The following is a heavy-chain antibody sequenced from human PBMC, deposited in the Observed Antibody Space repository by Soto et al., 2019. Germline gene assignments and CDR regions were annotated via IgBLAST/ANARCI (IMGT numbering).Heavy chain of an antibody. CDR2: ISYDGSNK. Sequence: GGSLRLSCAASGFTFSSYGMHWARQAPGKGLEWVAVISYDGSNKYYADSVKGRFTISRDNSKNTLYLQMNSLRAEDTAVYYCAKGLARREYYDSSGQKPSYGMDVWGQGTTVTVSS. CDR3: AKGLARREYYDSSGQKPSYGMDV. J-gene: IGHJ6*02. D-gene: IGHD3-22*01. CDR1: GFTFSSYG. V-gene: IGHV3-30*18.